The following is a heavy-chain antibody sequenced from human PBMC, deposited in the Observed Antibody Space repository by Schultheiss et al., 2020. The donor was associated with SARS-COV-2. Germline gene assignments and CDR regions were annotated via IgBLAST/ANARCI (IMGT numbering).Heavy chain of an antibody. J-gene: IGHJ6*02. CDR3: ARDPGIAAAALYGMDV. CDR1: GFTFSSYW. CDR2: INSDGSST. D-gene: IGHD6-13*01. Sequence: GGSLRLSCAASGFTFSSYWMHWVRQAPGKGLVWVSRINSDGSSTSYADSVKGRFTISRDNAKNSLYLQMNSLRAEDTAVYYCARDPGIAAAALYGMDVWGQGTTVTVSS. V-gene: IGHV3-74*01.